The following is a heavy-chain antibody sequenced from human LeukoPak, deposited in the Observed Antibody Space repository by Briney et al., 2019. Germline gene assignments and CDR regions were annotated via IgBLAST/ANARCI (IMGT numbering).Heavy chain of an antibody. V-gene: IGHV4-4*07. D-gene: IGHD3-3*01. J-gene: IGHJ6*03. CDR1: GGSISSYY. Sequence: SETLSLTCTVSGGSISSYYWSWIRQPAGKGLEWIGRIYTSGSTNYNPSLKSRVTMSVDTSKNQFSLKLSSVTAADTAVYYCARANYDFWSGPGRYYYYMDVWGKGTTVTVSS. CDR3: ARANYDFWSGPGRYYYYMDV. CDR2: IYTSGST.